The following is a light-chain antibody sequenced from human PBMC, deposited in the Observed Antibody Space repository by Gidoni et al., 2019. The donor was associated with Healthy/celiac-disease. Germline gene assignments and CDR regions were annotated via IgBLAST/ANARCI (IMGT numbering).Light chain of an antibody. CDR3: AAWDDSLNGRV. CDR1: SSNIGSNT. V-gene: IGLV1-44*01. J-gene: IGLJ3*02. CDR2: SNN. Sequence: QSVLTQPPSASGTPGQRVTIACSGSSSNIGSNTVNWYQQLPGTAPKLLIYSNNPRPSGVPDRFSGSKSGTSASLAISGLQSADEADYYCAAWDDSLNGRVFGGGTKLTVL.